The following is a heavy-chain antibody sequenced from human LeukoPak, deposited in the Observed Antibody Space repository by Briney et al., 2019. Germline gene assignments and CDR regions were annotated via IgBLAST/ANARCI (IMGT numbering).Heavy chain of an antibody. CDR1: EFSFSSYL. Sequence: GGSLRLSCAASEFSFSSYLMSWVRQAPGKGLEWVANIKPDGSEKNYVDSVKGRFTISRDNAKNSLYLQMNSLRAEDTAFYYSASGGLYHWSFNLWGRGTLVTVSS. D-gene: IGHD2/OR15-2a*01. J-gene: IGHJ2*01. CDR2: IKPDGSEK. V-gene: IGHV3-7*01. CDR3: ASGGLYHWSFNL.